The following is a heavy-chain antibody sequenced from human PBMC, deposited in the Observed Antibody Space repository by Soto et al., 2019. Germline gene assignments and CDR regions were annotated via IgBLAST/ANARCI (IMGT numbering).Heavy chain of an antibody. CDR2: INHSGNI. CDR3: ARGGIYCSSTTCYSDN. Sequence: SETLSLSCAVDGGSFSCYYVSLVRPPPGKGLEWIGEINHSGNINYNPSLTSRVTISVDTSTNQFSLHLYSVTAADTAVYYCARGGIYCSSTTCYSDNWGQGTLVTVSS. V-gene: IGHV4-34*01. J-gene: IGHJ4*02. CDR1: GGSFSCYY. D-gene: IGHD2-2*01.